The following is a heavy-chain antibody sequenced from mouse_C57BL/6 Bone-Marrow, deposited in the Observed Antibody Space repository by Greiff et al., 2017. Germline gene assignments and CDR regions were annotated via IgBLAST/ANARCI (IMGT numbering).Heavy chain of an antibody. CDR2: ISDGGSYT. V-gene: IGHV5-4*01. CDR3: ARGYDYAWFAY. J-gene: IGHJ3*01. CDR1: GFTFSSYA. Sequence: EVQGVESGGGLVKPGGSLKLSCAASGFTFSSYAMSWVRQTPEKRLEWVATISDGGSYTYYPDNVKGRFTISRDNAKNNLYLQMSHLKSEDTAMYYCARGYDYAWFAYWGQGTLVTVSA. D-gene: IGHD2-4*01.